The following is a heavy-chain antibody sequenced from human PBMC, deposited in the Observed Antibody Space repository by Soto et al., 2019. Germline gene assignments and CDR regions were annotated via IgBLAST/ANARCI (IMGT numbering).Heavy chain of an antibody. J-gene: IGHJ4*02. Sequence: EVQLAQSGPEMKKPGESLRISCKTSGYTFSGHWVAWVRQRPGKGLEWLGIIFPGDSDTRYSPSFQGQVTISADTSTATHCLQWSSLTPSDTATYYCARVFMITFGELPPSPRAYRFDYWCQGTRVTVSS. D-gene: IGHD3-16*01. CDR2: IFPGDSDT. CDR3: ARVFMITFGELPPSPRAYRFDY. CDR1: GYTFSGHW. V-gene: IGHV5-51*01.